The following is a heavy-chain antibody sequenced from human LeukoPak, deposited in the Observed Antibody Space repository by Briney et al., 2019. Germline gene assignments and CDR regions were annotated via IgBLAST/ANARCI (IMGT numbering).Heavy chain of an antibody. D-gene: IGHD6-13*01. CDR1: GFTFSDYA. CDR3: AKDRYSIWYLTIDY. J-gene: IGHJ4*02. V-gene: IGHV3-23*01. CDR2: ISGGSSGST. Sequence: GGSLRLSCAASGFTFSDYAMSWVRQAPGKGLEWLSVISGGSSGSTYYADSVTGRFTVSRDNSKNTVDLQMNNLRVDDTAIYYCAKDRYSIWYLTIDYWGQGTLVTVSS.